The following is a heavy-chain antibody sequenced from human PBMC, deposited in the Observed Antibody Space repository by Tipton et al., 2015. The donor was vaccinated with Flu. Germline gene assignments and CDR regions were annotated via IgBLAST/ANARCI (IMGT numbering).Heavy chain of an antibody. Sequence: TLSLTCTVSGGSISSSSYYWGWFRQPPGKGLEWIGSIYYSGSTYYNPSLKSRVTISVDTSKNQFSLKLSSVTAADTAVYYCATKEVSYCSGGSCYSYYFDYWGQGTLVTVSS. D-gene: IGHD2-15*01. CDR3: ATKEVSYCSGGSCYSYYFDY. CDR2: IYYSGST. V-gene: IGHV4-39*01. J-gene: IGHJ4*02. CDR1: GGSISSSSYY.